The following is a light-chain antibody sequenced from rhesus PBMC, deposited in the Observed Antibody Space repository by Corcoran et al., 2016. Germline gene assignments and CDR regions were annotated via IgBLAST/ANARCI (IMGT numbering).Light chain of an antibody. Sequence: EIVMTQSPATLSLSPGERATLSCRASQSVSSYVAWYQQKPEQAPRLLIYGASSRATGIPDRFSGSGSGTAFTLTFSSLEPEDFAVYYCQQYSNWPLTFGGGTKVEIK. CDR2: GAS. V-gene: IGKV3S9*01. CDR1: QSVSSY. J-gene: IGKJ4*01. CDR3: QQYSNWPLT.